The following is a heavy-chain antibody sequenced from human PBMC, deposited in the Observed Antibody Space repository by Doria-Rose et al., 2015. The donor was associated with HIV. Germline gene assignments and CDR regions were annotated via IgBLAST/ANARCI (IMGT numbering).Heavy chain of an antibody. D-gene: IGHD6-13*01. CDR2: IFSDDER. V-gene: IGHV2-26*01. Sequence: QVTLKESGSVLVKPTETLTLTCTVSGVSLSSPGMGVSWIRQPPGKALEWLANIFSDDERSYKTSLKSRLTISRVTSESQVVLTMTDMDPVDTATYYCARIKSSRWYHKYYFDFWGQGTLV. CDR1: GVSLSSPGMG. J-gene: IGHJ4*02. CDR3: ARIKSSRWYHKYYFDF.